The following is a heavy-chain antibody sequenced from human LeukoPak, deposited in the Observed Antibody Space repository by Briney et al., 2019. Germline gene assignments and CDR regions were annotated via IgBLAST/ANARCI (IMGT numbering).Heavy chain of an antibody. Sequence: GGSLRLSCAASGFTLSSYGLHWVRQAPGKGLERVAVISYERSNKYYADSVKGRFTLSRDNSKNTLYLQMHSLRAEDTAVSYCAKDRLRYCSGGSCYYFDYWGQGTLVTVSS. D-gene: IGHD2-15*01. CDR3: AKDRLRYCSGGSCYYFDY. J-gene: IGHJ4*02. CDR2: ISYERSNK. V-gene: IGHV3-30*18. CDR1: GFTLSSYG.